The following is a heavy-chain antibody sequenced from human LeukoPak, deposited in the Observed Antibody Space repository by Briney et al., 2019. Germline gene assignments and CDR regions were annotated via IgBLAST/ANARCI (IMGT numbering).Heavy chain of an antibody. D-gene: IGHD1-1*01. Sequence: GGSLRLSCAASGFTFSSYAMSWVRQAPGKGLEWVASISGGGGSTYHAESVKGRFTISRDNSKNTLYLQMNSLRAEDTAVYYCAKDVQGGAFDYWGQGTLVTVSS. CDR2: ISGGGGST. J-gene: IGHJ4*02. CDR1: GFTFSSYA. CDR3: AKDVQGGAFDY. V-gene: IGHV3-23*01.